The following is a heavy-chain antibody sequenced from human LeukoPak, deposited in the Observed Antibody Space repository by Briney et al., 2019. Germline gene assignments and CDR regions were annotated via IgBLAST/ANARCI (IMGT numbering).Heavy chain of an antibody. CDR3: ATLAGAYYYYAMDV. V-gene: IGHV1-69*04. J-gene: IGHJ6*02. CDR1: GGTFSSYA. CDR2: IIPILGIA. D-gene: IGHD3-10*01. Sequence: ASVKVSCTASGGTFSSYAISWVRQAPGQGLEWMGRIIPILGIANYAQKFQGRVTITADKSTSTAYMELSSLRSEDTAVYDCATLAGAYYYYAMDVWGQGTTVTVSS.